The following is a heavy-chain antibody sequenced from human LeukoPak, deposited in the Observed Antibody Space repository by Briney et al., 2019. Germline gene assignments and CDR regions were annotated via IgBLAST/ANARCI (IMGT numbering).Heavy chain of an antibody. V-gene: IGHV4-39*07. Sequence: SETLSLTCTVSGGSISTSSYYWGWIRQPPGKGLEWIGSIYYSGSTYDSPSLKSRVTISVDTPKNQFSLKLSSVTAADTAVYYCARGTSSSWYWFDPWGQGTLVTVSS. CDR1: GGSISTSSYY. CDR2: IYYSGST. J-gene: IGHJ5*02. D-gene: IGHD6-13*01. CDR3: ARGTSSSWYWFDP.